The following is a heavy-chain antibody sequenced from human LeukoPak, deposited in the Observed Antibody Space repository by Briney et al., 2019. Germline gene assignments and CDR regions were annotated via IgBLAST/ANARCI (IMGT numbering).Heavy chain of an antibody. D-gene: IGHD1-26*01. J-gene: IGHJ4*02. Sequence: SETLSLTCAVYGGSFSGCYWSWIRQPPGKGLEWIWEINHSGSTNYNPSLKSRVTISVDTSKNQFSLKLSSVTAADTAVYYCARQRELLRPYFDYWGQGTLVTVSS. CDR3: ARQRELLRPYFDY. CDR1: GGSFSGCY. V-gene: IGHV4-34*01. CDR2: INHSGST.